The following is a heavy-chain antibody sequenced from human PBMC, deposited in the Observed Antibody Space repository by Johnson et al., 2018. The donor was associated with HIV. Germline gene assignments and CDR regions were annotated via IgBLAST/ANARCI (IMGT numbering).Heavy chain of an antibody. V-gene: IGHV3-66*02. J-gene: IGHJ3*02. Sequence: VRLVESGGGLVQPGESLRLSCAASGFTVSSNYMSWVRQAPGKGLEWVSVIYSGGSTYDADSVKGRFTISRDNSKNMLYLQMNSLRAEDTAVYYCATDSSSGVYDAFDIWGQGTVVTVSS. D-gene: IGHD6-13*01. CDR3: ATDSSSGVYDAFDI. CDR2: IYSGGST. CDR1: GFTVSSNY.